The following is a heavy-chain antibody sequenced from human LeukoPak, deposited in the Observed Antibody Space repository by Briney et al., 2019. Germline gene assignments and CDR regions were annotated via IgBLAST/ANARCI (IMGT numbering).Heavy chain of an antibody. CDR2: VSNSGGTT. J-gene: IGHJ4*02. CDR1: GFTFSSYA. D-gene: IGHD3-10*01. Sequence: PGGSLRLSCAASGFTFSSYAMSWVRQAPGKGLEWVSTVSNSGGTTYDEDSVKGRFTISRDNSKNTLYLQMNNLRAEDTAVYYCAKGLLWFGELSPCYWGQGTLVTVSS. CDR3: AKGLLWFGELSPCY. V-gene: IGHV3-23*01.